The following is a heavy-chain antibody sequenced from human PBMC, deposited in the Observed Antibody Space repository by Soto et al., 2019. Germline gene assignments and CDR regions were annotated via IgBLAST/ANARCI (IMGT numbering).Heavy chain of an antibody. D-gene: IGHD3-16*01. J-gene: IGHJ6*02. V-gene: IGHV1-69*08. Sequence: QVQLVQSGAEVKKPGSSVRVSCKAPGTIFTSYPISWGRQAPGQGLEWMGRIIPILGETNSAQKFQGRVTLTADKSTNTAYMQLNSLRLEDTAVYYCARGLGGRMDDWGQGTTVTVSS. CDR3: ARGLGGRMDD. CDR1: GTIFTSYP. CDR2: IIPILGET.